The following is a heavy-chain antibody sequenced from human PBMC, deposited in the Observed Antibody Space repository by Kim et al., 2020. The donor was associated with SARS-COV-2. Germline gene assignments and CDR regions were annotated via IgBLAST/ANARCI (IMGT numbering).Heavy chain of an antibody. Sequence: DSVMGRFTVSRDNAKNSLYLQMSSLRAEDTAVYYCARGGGDSYYYGMDVWGRGTTVTVSS. V-gene: IGHV3-11*05. J-gene: IGHJ6*02. CDR3: ARGGGDSYYYGMDV.